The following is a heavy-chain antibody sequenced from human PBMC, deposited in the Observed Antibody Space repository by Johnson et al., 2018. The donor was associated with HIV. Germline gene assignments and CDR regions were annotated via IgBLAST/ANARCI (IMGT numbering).Heavy chain of an antibody. V-gene: IGHV3-30*03. CDR3: ARGGWLGYCSSTSCAKDAFDI. CDR2: ISYDGSNK. CDR1: GFTFDDYG. Sequence: QVQLVESGGGVVRPGGSLRVSCAASGFTFDDYGMSWVRQAPGKGLEWMAIISYDGSNKYYADSVKGRFTISRDNSKNTLYLQMNSLRHDDTAVCYCARGGWLGYCSSTSCAKDAFDIWGQGTMVTVSS. D-gene: IGHD2-2*01. J-gene: IGHJ3*02.